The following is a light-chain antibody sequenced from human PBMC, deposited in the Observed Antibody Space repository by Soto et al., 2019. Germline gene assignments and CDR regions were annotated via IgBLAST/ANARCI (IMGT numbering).Light chain of an antibody. CDR1: QSVSSK. CDR2: GAS. V-gene: IGKV3-15*01. J-gene: IGKJ4*01. CDR3: QQTRSFPLT. Sequence: EIVMTQSPATLSVSPGEGATLSCRASQSVSSKLAWYQQKPGQAPRLLIYGASTRATGIPARFSGSGSGTEFTLIISSLQPDDAAVYYCQQTRSFPLTFGGGTKVEI.